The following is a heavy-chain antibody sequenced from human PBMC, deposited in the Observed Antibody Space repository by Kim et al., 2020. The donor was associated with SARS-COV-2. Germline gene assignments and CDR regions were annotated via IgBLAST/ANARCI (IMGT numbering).Heavy chain of an antibody. D-gene: IGHD3-10*01. CDR3: AKSSHTHYGSGSYLGYYYGMDV. CDR2: ISWNSGSI. CDR1: GFTFDDYA. Sequence: GGSLRLSCAASGFTFDDYAMHWVRQAPGKGLEWVSGISWNSGSIGYADSVKGRFTISRDNAKNSLYLQMNSLRAEDTALYYCAKSSHTHYGSGSYLGYYYGMDVWGQGTTVTVSS. J-gene: IGHJ6*02. V-gene: IGHV3-9*01.